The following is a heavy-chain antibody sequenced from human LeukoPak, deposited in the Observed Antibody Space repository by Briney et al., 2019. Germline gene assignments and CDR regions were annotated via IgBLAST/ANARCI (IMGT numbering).Heavy chain of an antibody. J-gene: IGHJ6*03. CDR2: IGYDGSNK. CDR1: GFSLSNYG. CDR3: AKDPRVHARDYYYYMDV. D-gene: IGHD2-2*01. Sequence: GGSLRLSCAASGFSLSNYGMHWVRQAPGKGLEWVAFIGYDGSNKYYADSVKGRFTISRDNSKNTLYLQMNSLRAEDTAVYHCAKDPRVHARDYYYYMDVWGKGTTVTVSS. V-gene: IGHV3-30*02.